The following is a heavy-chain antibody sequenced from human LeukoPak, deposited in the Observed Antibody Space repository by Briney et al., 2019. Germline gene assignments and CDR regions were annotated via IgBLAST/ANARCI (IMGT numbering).Heavy chain of an antibody. Sequence: ASVKVSCKASGYTFTSYYMHWVRQAPGQGLEWMGITNPSGGSTSYAQKFQGRVTMTRDTSTSTVYMELSSLRSEDTAVYYCARDPVAAPPLNYYYGMDVWGQGTTVTVSS. J-gene: IGHJ6*02. CDR2: TNPSGGST. CDR3: ARDPVAAPPLNYYYGMDV. D-gene: IGHD2-15*01. CDR1: GYTFTSYY. V-gene: IGHV1-46*01.